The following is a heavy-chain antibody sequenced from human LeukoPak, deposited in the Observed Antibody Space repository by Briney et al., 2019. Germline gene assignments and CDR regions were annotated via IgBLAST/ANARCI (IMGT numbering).Heavy chain of an antibody. D-gene: IGHD3-3*01. CDR2: IYYSGCT. CDR3: ARQNYDFWSGYYTVPYN. V-gene: IGHV4-39*01. Sequence: PSETLSLTCTVSGGSISSSSYYWGWIRQPPGKELEWIGSIYYSGCTYFNPSLNSRLTISVDTSKNQFSLKLSSVTAADTAVYYCARQNYDFWSGYYTVPYNWGQGTLVTVSS. J-gene: IGHJ4*02. CDR1: GGSISSSSYY.